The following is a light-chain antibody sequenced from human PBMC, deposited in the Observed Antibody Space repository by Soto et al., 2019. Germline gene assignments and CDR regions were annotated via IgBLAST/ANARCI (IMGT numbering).Light chain of an antibody. CDR2: DAS. J-gene: IGKJ5*01. Sequence: DIQMTQSPSSLSASVGDLVTITCRASQNIRNWLAWYQQKPGKAPNPLIYDASILKSGVPARFSGSGSGREFTLTISSLQPDDFATYYCKQYNTYSTFGQGTRLEIK. V-gene: IGKV1-5*01. CDR3: KQYNTYST. CDR1: QNIRNW.